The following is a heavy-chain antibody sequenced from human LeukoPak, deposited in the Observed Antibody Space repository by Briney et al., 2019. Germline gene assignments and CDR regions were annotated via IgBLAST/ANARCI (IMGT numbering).Heavy chain of an antibody. CDR3: ARDPGDYFDY. Sequence: GGSLRLSCAASGFTFSNYEMNWVRQAPGKGLEWVSYISSSGSTIYYADSVKGRLTISRDNAKNSLYLQMNSLRAEDTAVYYCARDPGDYFDYWGQGTLVTVSS. CDR2: ISSSGSTI. CDR1: GFTFSNYE. V-gene: IGHV3-48*03. D-gene: IGHD2-8*02. J-gene: IGHJ4*02.